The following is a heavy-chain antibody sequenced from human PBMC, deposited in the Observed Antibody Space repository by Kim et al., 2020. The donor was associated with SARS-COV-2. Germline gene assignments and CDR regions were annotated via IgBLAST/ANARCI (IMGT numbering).Heavy chain of an antibody. Sequence: SETLSLTCAVYGGSFSGYYWSWIRQPPGKGLEWIGEINHSGSTNYNPSLKSRVTISVDTSKNQFSLKLSSVTAADTAVYYCARGTLVAAGNGAFDIWGQGTMVTVSS. CDR2: INHSGST. CDR3: ARGTLVAAGNGAFDI. D-gene: IGHD6-25*01. V-gene: IGHV4-34*01. CDR1: GGSFSGYY. J-gene: IGHJ3*02.